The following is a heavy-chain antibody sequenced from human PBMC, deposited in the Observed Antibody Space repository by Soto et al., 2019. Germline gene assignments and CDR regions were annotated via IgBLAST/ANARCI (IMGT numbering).Heavy chain of an antibody. D-gene: IGHD2-15*01. CDR1: GFTFSSYA. Sequence: GGSLRLSCAASGFTFSSYAMSWVRQAPGKGLEWVSAISGSGGSTYYADSVKGRFTISRDNSKNTLYLQMNSLRAEDTAVYYCAKDLFRSGGGGPAHDFDYWGQGTLVTVSS. CDR2: ISGSGGST. V-gene: IGHV3-23*01. CDR3: AKDLFRSGGGGPAHDFDY. J-gene: IGHJ4*02.